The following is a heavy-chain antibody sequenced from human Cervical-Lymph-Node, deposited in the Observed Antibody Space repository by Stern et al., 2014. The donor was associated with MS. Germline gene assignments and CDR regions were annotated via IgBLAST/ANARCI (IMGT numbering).Heavy chain of an antibody. CDR2: INSNTGNP. V-gene: IGHV7-4-1*02. D-gene: IGHD2-15*01. CDR1: GYSFSTHN. J-gene: IGHJ6*01. Sequence: QVQLVESGSEMKKPGASVKVSCKASGYSFSTHNINWVRQAPGQGLEWMGWINSNTGNPTFGQGFTGRFVFSLDTSVSSAYLQIRSLKADGTAMYYWGKGGASVGDGLEVWGPRDHGHRLL. CDR3: GKGGASVGDGLEV.